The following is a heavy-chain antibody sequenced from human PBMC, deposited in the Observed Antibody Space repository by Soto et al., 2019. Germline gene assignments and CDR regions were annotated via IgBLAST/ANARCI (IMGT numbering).Heavy chain of an antibody. J-gene: IGHJ3*02. D-gene: IGHD3-22*01. CDR2: ISSSGSTI. V-gene: IGHV3-48*03. CDR1: GFTFSSYE. CDR3: ARVGRRITMIVVVEDAFDI. Sequence: PGGSLRLSCAASGFTFSSYEMNWVRQAPGKGLEWVSYISSSGSTIYYADSVKGRFTISRDNAKNSLYLQMNSLRAEDTAVYYCARVGRRITMIVVVEDAFDIWGQGTMVTVSS.